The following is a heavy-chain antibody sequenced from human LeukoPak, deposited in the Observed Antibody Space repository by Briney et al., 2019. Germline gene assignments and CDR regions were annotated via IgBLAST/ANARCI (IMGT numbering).Heavy chain of an antibody. CDR1: GFTFNSYI. CDR2: INSGSRDI. Sequence: GGSLRLSCAASGFTFNSYIMTWVRQTPGKGLEWVSSINSGSRDISYADSVRGRFAISRDNADNFLYLQMNSLRVEDSGVYYCARVKNGVPNPWGRGTLVTVSS. D-gene: IGHD2-8*01. CDR3: ARVKNGVPNP. V-gene: IGHV3-21*01. J-gene: IGHJ5*02.